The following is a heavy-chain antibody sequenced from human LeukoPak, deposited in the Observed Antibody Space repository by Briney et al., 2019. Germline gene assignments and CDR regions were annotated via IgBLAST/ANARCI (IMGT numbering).Heavy chain of an antibody. CDR2: IFSDGST. J-gene: IGHJ5*02. V-gene: IGHV3-66*01. CDR3: ARVMTAITNWFDP. Sequence: GGSLRLSCAASGFTVSSNYVSWVRQAPGMGLEWVSVIFSDGSTYYSDSVKGRFTISRDNSKNTLYLQMNNLRAEDTAVYYCARVMTAITNWFDPWGQGTLVSVSS. D-gene: IGHD2-21*02. CDR1: GFTVSSNY.